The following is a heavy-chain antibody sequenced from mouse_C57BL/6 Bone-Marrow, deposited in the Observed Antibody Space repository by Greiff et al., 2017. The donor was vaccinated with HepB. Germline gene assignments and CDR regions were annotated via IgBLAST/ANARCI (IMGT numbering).Heavy chain of an antibody. J-gene: IGHJ4*01. CDR1: GYSFTGYY. V-gene: IGHV1-42*01. CDR2: INPSTGGT. Sequence: EVQLQQSGPELVKPGASVKISCKASGYSFTGYYMNWVKQSPEKSLEWIGEINPSTGGTTYNQKFKAKATLTVDKSSSTAYMQLKSLTSEDSAVYYCARWVYYLVHYYAMDYWGQGTSVTVSS. CDR3: ARWVYYLVHYYAMDY. D-gene: IGHD1-1*01.